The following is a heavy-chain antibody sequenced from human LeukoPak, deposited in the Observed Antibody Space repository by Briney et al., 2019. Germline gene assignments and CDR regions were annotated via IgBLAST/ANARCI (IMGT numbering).Heavy chain of an antibody. CDR1: GGTFSSYA. CDR2: IIPIFGTA. CDR3: ARGGSTYGAVSVS. V-gene: IGHV1-69*13. Sequence: ASVRVSCKASGGTFSSYAISWVRQAPGQGLEWMGGIIPIFGTANYAQKFQGRVTITADESTSTAYMELSSLRSEDTAVYYCARGGSTYGAVSVSWGQGTPVTVSS. D-gene: IGHD5-18*01. J-gene: IGHJ5*02.